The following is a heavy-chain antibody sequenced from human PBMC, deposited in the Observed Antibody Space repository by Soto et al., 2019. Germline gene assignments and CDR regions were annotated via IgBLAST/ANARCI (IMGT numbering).Heavy chain of an antibody. J-gene: IGHJ6*02. Sequence: GGSLRLSCAASGFTFSNYGMHWVRQAPGKGLEWVAVISYDGSNTYYADSVKGRFTISRDNSKNTLYLHMNSLGAEDTAVYYCAKALGYCSGGSCYPPGYYYGMDVWGQGTTVTVSS. V-gene: IGHV3-30*18. CDR2: ISYDGSNT. CDR3: AKALGYCSGGSCYPPGYYYGMDV. CDR1: GFTFSNYG. D-gene: IGHD2-15*01.